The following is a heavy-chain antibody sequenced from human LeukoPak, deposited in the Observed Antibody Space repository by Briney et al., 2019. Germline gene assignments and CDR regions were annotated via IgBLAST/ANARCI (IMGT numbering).Heavy chain of an antibody. J-gene: IGHJ4*02. D-gene: IGHD6-19*01. CDR3: ASAYSSGWYDLDY. CDR2: ISSSSYI. CDR1: GFTFSSYS. V-gene: IGHV3-21*01. Sequence: GGSLRLSCAASGFTFSSYSMNWVRQAPGKGLEWVSSISSSSYIYYADSVKGRFTISRDNAKNSLYLQMNSLRAEDTAVYYCASAYSSGWYDLDYWGQGTLVTVSS.